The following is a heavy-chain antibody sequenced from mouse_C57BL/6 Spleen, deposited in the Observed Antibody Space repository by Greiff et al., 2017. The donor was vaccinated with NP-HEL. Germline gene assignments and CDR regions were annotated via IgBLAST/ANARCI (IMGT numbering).Heavy chain of an antibody. Sequence: QVQLQQPGAELVRPGTSVKLSCKASGYTFTSYWMHWVKQRPGQGLEWIGVIDPSDSYTNYNQKFKGKATLTVDTSSSTAYMQLSSLTSEDSAVYYCPRRYYGHYFDYWGQGTTLTVAS. V-gene: IGHV1-59*01. CDR1: GYTFTSYW. CDR3: PRRYYGHYFDY. CDR2: IDPSDSYT. D-gene: IGHD2-1*01. J-gene: IGHJ2*01.